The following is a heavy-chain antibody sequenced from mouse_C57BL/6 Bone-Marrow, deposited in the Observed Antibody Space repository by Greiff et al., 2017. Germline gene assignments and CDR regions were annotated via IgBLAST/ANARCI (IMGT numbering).Heavy chain of an antibody. J-gene: IGHJ4*01. CDR3: ARHSYYYGSSRDYYAMDY. CDR1: GFTFSSYG. Sequence: EVNVVESGGDLVKPGGSLKLSCAASGFTFSSYGMSWVRQTPDKRLEWVATISSGGSYTYYPDSVKGRFTISRDNAKNTLYLQMSSLKSEDTAMYYCARHSYYYGSSRDYYAMDYWGQGTSVTVSS. CDR2: ISSGGSYT. V-gene: IGHV5-6*01. D-gene: IGHD1-1*01.